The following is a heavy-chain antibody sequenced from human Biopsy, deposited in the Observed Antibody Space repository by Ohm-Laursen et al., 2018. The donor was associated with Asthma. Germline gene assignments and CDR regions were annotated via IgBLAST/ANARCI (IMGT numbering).Heavy chain of an antibody. CDR1: GFVFSQCG. J-gene: IGHJ3*02. V-gene: IGHV3-30*03. Sequence: SLRLSCSAAGFVFSQCGMHWVRQGPGKGLEWVAFVSSDGHDKFYEDSVKGRFTISRDNSRNRLYLQINRLTVEDSALYFCARQSGQDFPDTSAFDIWGQGTKVAVSS. D-gene: IGHD3-22*01. CDR2: VSSDGHDK. CDR3: ARQSGQDFPDTSAFDI.